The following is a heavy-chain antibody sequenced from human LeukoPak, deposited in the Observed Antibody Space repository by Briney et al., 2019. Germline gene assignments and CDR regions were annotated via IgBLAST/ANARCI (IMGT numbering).Heavy chain of an antibody. V-gene: IGHV4-59*01. CDR3: ARESLAAAGTGWEFQY. Sequence: PSETLSLTCTVSGGSISSYYWSWIRQPPGKGLEWIGYIYYSGSTNYNPSLKSRVTISVDTSKNQFSLKLSSVTAADTAVYYCARESLAAAGTGWEFQYWGQGTLVTVSS. J-gene: IGHJ4*02. CDR2: IYYSGST. CDR1: GGSISSYY. D-gene: IGHD6-13*01.